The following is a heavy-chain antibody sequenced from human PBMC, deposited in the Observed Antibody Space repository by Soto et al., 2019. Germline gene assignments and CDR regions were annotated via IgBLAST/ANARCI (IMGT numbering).Heavy chain of an antibody. J-gene: IGHJ4*02. Sequence: VQLVESGGGVVQPGRSLRLLCGASGFSFSRYGMHWVRQAPGMGLEWVAVISWDGLAQYYADSVKGRFTISRDNSQSTLYLQMNSLRTEDTAIYYCAKETIQVGGPNYFDYWGQGALVTVSS. CDR2: ISWDGLAQ. CDR3: AKETIQVGGPNYFDY. CDR1: GFSFSRYG. D-gene: IGHD1-1*01. V-gene: IGHV3-30*18.